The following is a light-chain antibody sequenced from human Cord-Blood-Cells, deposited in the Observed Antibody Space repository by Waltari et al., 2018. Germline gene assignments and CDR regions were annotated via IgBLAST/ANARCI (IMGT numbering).Light chain of an antibody. CDR1: QGIRSY. Sequence: AIWMTHSPSLRPASTGETVTISCRMSQGIRSYLACYQQKPGKAPELLIYSASTLQSGVPSRFIGSGSGTDFTLTISCLQSEDFATYYCQQYYSFPLTFGQGTKVEIK. J-gene: IGKJ1*01. V-gene: IGKV1D-8*02. CDR2: SAS. CDR3: QQYYSFPLT.